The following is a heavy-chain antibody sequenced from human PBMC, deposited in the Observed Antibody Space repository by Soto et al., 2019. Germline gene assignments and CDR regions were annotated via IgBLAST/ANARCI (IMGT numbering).Heavy chain of an antibody. D-gene: IGHD2-2*02. CDR2: ISDSSDYT. V-gene: IGHV3-11*05. J-gene: IGHJ5*01. Sequence: QVQLVESGGGLVKPGGSLRLSCAASGFTFRDYYMSWFRQAPGKGLEWVSYISDSSDYTNYADSEKGRFTISRDNTNKSKPQEMNHQEAGDRAVYYHARAVARYPPPDWFDSWGQGTLVTVSS. CDR1: GFTFRDYY. CDR3: ARAVARYPPPDWFDS.